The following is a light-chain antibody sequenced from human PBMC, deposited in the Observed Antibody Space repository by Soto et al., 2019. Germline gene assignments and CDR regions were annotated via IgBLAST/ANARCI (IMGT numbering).Light chain of an antibody. CDR1: SNEVGSYYP. CDR2: GDI. Sequence: QSVLTQPASVSGSPGQSITISCSGTSNEVGSYYPVSWYQHHPGRAPQLIIYGDIKRPSGVSDRFSASMSGNTASLTISGLQADDEADYFCCSYAGRTTPYVFGTGTKVTVL. V-gene: IGLV2-23*01. J-gene: IGLJ1*01. CDR3: CSYAGRTTPYV.